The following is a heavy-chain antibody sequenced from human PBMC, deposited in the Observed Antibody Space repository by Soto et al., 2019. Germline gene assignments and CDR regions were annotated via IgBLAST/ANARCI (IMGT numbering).Heavy chain of an antibody. D-gene: IGHD3-22*01. V-gene: IGHV1-69*13. Sequence: EASVKVSCKASGGTFSSYAISWVRQAPGQGLEWMGGIIPIFGTANYAQKFQGRVTITADESTSTAYMELSSLRSEDTAVYYCARDYYDSSGYRHASYFDYWGQGTLVTVSS. CDR2: IIPIFGTA. J-gene: IGHJ4*02. CDR3: ARDYYDSSGYRHASYFDY. CDR1: GGTFSSYA.